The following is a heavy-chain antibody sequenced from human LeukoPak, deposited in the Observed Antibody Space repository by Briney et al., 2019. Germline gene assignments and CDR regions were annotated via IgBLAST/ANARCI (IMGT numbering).Heavy chain of an antibody. J-gene: IGHJ6*03. D-gene: IGHD2-2*01. CDR3: ARGIRYCSSTSCYLRYYYYYMDV. CDR1: GYTFTSYG. CDR2: ISAYNGNT. V-gene: IGHV1-18*01. Sequence: ASVKVSCKASGYTFTSYGISWVRQAPGQGLEWMGWISAYNGNTNYAQKLQGRVTMTTDTSTSTAYMELRSLRSDDTAVYYCARGIRYCSSTSCYLRYYYYYMDVWGKGTTVTISS.